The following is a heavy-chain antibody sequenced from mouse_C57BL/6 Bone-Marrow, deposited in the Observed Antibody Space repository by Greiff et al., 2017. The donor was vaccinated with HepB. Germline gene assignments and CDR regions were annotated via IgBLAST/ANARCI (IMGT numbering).Heavy chain of an antibody. J-gene: IGHJ3*01. CDR1: GYTFTSYW. CDR2: IHPSDSDT. V-gene: IGHV1-74*01. CDR3: AMGIIYYGSSSFAY. D-gene: IGHD1-1*01. Sequence: QVQLQQSGAELVKPGASVKVSCKASGYTFTSYWMHWVKQRPGQGLEWIGRIHPSDSDTNYNQKFKGKATLTVDKSSSTAYMQLSSLSSEDSAVYYCAMGIIYYGSSSFAYWGQGTLVTVSA.